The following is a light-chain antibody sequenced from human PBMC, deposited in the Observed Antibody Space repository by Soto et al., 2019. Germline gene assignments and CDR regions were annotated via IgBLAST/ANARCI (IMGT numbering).Light chain of an antibody. CDR2: GAS. V-gene: IGKV3-20*01. CDR3: QQENT. CDR1: QSVSSSY. Sequence: EIVLTQSPVTLSLSPGERATLSCRASQSVSSSYLAWYQQKPGQAPRLLIYGASSRATGIPDRFSGSGSGKDFTLTISRLEPEDFAVYYCQQENTFGPGTKVDIK. J-gene: IGKJ3*01.